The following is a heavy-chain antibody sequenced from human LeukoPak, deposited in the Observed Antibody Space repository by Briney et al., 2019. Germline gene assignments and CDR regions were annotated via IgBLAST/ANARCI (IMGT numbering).Heavy chain of an antibody. Sequence: GGSLRLSCADSGFTVSSNYMCWVRQAPGKGLERVSVIYSGGSTYYADSVKGRFTISSDNSTNTLYLQMNSMRAEDTAVYYCARESSYGYVDYWGQGTLVTVSS. V-gene: IGHV3-66*02. CDR1: GFTVSSNY. CDR2: IYSGGST. D-gene: IGHD5-18*01. J-gene: IGHJ4*02. CDR3: ARESSYGYVDY.